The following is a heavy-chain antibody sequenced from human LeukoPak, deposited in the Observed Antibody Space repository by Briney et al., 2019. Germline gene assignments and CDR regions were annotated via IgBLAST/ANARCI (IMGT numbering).Heavy chain of an antibody. CDR3: AAGYYRTFDY. J-gene: IGHJ4*02. CDR1: GGSVSSYY. D-gene: IGHD3-9*01. CDR2: IYYSGST. V-gene: IGHV4-59*02. Sequence: SETLSLTCTVSGGSVSSYYWSWIRQPPGKGLEWIGYIYYSGSTNYNPSLKSRVTISVDTSKNQFSLKLSSVTAADTAVYYCAAGYYRTFDYWGQGTLVTVSS.